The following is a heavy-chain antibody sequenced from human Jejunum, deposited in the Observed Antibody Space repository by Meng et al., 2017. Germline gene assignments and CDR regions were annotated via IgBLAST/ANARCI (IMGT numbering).Heavy chain of an antibody. V-gene: IGHV4-34*02. Sequence: QAHLTQLGAGLLKPSESLSLTCAVYGGSLSGYFWSWIRQAPGEGLEWVGEFTRGGTTNYNPSLKSRVTISADTSKNQFSLTLSSVSAADTAVYYCARHEVDFDNWGQGTLVTVSS. CDR3: ARHEVDFDN. D-gene: IGHD1-26*01. J-gene: IGHJ4*02. CDR1: GGSLSGYF. CDR2: FTRGGTT.